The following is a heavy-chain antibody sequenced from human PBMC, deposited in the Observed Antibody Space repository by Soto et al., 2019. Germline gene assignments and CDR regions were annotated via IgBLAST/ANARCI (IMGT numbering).Heavy chain of an antibody. D-gene: IGHD2-21*02. V-gene: IGHV1-69*13. CDR3: ARDIVVVTASGGAYYYYGMDV. J-gene: IGHJ6*02. CDR2: IIPIFGTA. CDR1: GGTFSSYA. Sequence: SVKVSCKASGGTFSSYAISWVRRAPGQGLEWMGGIIPIFGTANYAQKFQGRVTITADESTSTAYMELSSLRSEDTAVYYCARDIVVVTASGGAYYYYGMDVWGQGTTVTVSS.